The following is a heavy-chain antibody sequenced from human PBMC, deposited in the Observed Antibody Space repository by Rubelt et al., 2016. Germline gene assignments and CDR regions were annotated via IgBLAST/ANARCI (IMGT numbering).Heavy chain of an antibody. Sequence: QVQLQQWGAGLLKPSETLSLTCAVYGGSFSGYYWSWIRQPPGKGLEWIGSIYYSGSTYYNPSRKSGVTISVETSKNQFSRKLSCGTGADTAVDYWARSRRFDPWGQGTLVTVSS. V-gene: IGHV4-34*01. CDR3: ARSRRFDP. CDR2: IYYSGST. CDR1: GGSFSGYY. J-gene: IGHJ5*02.